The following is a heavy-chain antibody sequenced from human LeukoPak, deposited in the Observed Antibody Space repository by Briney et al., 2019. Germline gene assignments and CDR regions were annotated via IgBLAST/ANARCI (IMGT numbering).Heavy chain of an antibody. Sequence: PGGSLRLSCAASGFTVGNNYMNWVPQAPGKGLEWVSLIFSHGESSYADSVKGRFTISRDNSKNTLYLQMNGLRVEDTAVYYCARDPPAVSINTYAWGQGTLVTVSS. D-gene: IGHD2-8*01. CDR2: IFSHGES. CDR1: GFTVGNNY. CDR3: ARDPPAVSINTYA. J-gene: IGHJ4*02. V-gene: IGHV3-66*01.